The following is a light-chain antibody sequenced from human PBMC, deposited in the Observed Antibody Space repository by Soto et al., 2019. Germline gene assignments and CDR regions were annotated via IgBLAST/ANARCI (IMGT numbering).Light chain of an antibody. Sequence: EIVMTQSRATLSVSPGERATLSCRASQSVSSNLAWYQQKPGQAPRLLIYGASTRATGIPARFSGSGSGTEFTLTISSLQSGDFAVYYCQQYNNWPFTFGPGTKVDIK. V-gene: IGKV3-15*01. J-gene: IGKJ3*01. CDR2: GAS. CDR1: QSVSSN. CDR3: QQYNNWPFT.